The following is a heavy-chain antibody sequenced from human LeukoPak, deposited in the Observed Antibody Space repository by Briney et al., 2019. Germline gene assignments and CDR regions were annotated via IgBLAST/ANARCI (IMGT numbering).Heavy chain of an antibody. J-gene: IGHJ3*02. CDR2: IYHSGST. CDR1: GYSISRGYS. V-gene: IGHV4-38-2*02. Sequence: SETLSLTCTVSGYSISRGYSWGWIRQPPGKGLEWIGNIYHSGSTNYSPSLKSRVTISVDTSKNQFSLKLNSVTAADTAVYYCARQWITIFWLDAFDIWGQGTMVTVSS. CDR3: ARQWITIFWLDAFDI. D-gene: IGHD3-9*01.